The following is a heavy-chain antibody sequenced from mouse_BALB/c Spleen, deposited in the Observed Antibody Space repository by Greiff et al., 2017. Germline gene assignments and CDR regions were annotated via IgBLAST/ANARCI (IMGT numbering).Heavy chain of an antibody. J-gene: IGHJ2*01. Sequence: EVKLQESGPGLVKPSQSLSLTCSVTGYSITSGYYWNWIRQFPGNKLEWMGYISYDGSNNYNPSLKNRISITRDTSKNQFFLKLNSVTTEDTDTYYCARERDGYYFDYWGQGTTLTVSS. D-gene: IGHD2-3*01. CDR3: ARERDGYYFDY. V-gene: IGHV3-6*02. CDR1: GYSITSGYY. CDR2: ISYDGSN.